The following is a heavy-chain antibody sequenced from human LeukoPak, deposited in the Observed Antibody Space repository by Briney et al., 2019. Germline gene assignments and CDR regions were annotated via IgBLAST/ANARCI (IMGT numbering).Heavy chain of an antibody. CDR1: GGSIFSYY. Sequence: SETLSLTCTVSGGSIFSYYWNWIRQSPGKGLEWVGYIYANGITTYNPSLRSRGSISIDTSRNQFSLSLTSVTAADTATYYCARRAYYDSSGYKPTAGYFDLWGRGTLVTVSS. CDR3: ARRAYYDSSGYKPTAGYFDL. J-gene: IGHJ2*01. V-gene: IGHV4-4*08. D-gene: IGHD3-22*01. CDR2: IYANGIT.